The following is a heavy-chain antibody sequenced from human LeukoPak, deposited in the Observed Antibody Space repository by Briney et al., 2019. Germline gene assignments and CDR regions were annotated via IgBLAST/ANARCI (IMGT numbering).Heavy chain of an antibody. CDR1: GYTFTGYY. CDR2: ITPNSGGT. D-gene: IGHD5-24*01. CDR3: ARRARGDGYKEGAFDI. Sequence: ASVKVSCKASGYTFTGYYMQWVRQAPGQGLEWMGWITPNSGGTNYAQKFQGRVTVTRDTSISTAYMELSRLRSDDTAVYYCARRARGDGYKEGAFDIWGQGTMVTVSS. J-gene: IGHJ3*02. V-gene: IGHV1-2*02.